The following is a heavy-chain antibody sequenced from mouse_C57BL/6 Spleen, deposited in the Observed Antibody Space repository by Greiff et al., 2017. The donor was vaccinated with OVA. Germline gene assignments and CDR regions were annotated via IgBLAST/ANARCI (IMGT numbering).Heavy chain of an antibody. CDR2: IIPSNGGT. D-gene: IGHD3-1*01. CDR3: AEGGLQSYFDY. J-gene: IGHJ2*01. CDR1: GYTFTSYW. V-gene: IGHV1-53*01. Sequence: QVQLQQPGTALVKPGASVKLSCKASGYTFTSYWLHWVMQRPGQGLEWFGNIIPSNGGTNYNEKFKSKATLTVDTSASTAYMQSSSLTSEDSAVYYCAEGGLQSYFDYWGQGTTLTVSA.